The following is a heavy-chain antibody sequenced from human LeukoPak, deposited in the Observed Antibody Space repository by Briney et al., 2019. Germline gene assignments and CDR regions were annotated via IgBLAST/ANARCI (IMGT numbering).Heavy chain of an antibody. CDR3: ATLYYYGSGARTIYYYYGMDV. J-gene: IGHJ6*02. CDR1: GFTFSSYW. CDR2: INSDGSST. Sequence: GGSLRLSCAASGFTFSSYWMHWVRQAPGKGLVWVSRINSDGSSTSYADSVKGRFTISRDNAKNTLYLQMNSLRAEDTAVYYCATLYYYGSGARTIYYYYGMDVWGQGTTVTVSS. D-gene: IGHD3-10*01. V-gene: IGHV3-74*01.